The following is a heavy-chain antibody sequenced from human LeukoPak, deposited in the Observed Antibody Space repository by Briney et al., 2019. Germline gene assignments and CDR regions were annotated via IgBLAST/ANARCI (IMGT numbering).Heavy chain of an antibody. Sequence: GASVKVSCKASGYTFTGYYMHWVRQAPGQGLEWMGWINPNSGGTNYAQKFQGRVTMTRDTSISTTYMELSRLRSDDTAVYYCARGPTNPVGANDYWGQGTLVTVSS. D-gene: IGHD1-26*01. CDR3: ARGPTNPVGANDY. V-gene: IGHV1-2*02. CDR2: INPNSGGT. J-gene: IGHJ4*02. CDR1: GYTFTGYY.